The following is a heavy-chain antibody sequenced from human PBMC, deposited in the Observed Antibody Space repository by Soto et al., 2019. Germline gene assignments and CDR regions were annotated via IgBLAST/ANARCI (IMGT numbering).Heavy chain of an antibody. CDR1: GGSISSGGYS. CDR3: ARVIVATMTFDY. CDR2: IYHSGST. J-gene: IGHJ4*02. D-gene: IGHD5-12*01. V-gene: IGHV4-30-2*01. Sequence: LSLTCAVSGGSISSGGYSWSWIRQPPGKGLEWIGYIYHSGSTYYNPSLKSRVTISVDRSKNQFSLKLSSVTAADTAVYYCARVIVATMTFDYWGQGTLVTVSS.